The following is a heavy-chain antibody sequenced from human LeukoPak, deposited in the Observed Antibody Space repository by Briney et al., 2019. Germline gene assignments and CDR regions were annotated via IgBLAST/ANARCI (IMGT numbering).Heavy chain of an antibody. J-gene: IGHJ6*03. Sequence: SETLSLTCTVSGGSISSSSDYWGWIRQPPGRGLEWIGRIYYSGSTYYNPSLKSRVTISEDTSKNQFSLKLSAVTAADTPVFYCARGAIVVVPAAMKDYYYYYMDVWGKGTTVTIS. CDR1: GGSISSSSDY. CDR2: IYYSGST. D-gene: IGHD2-2*01. V-gene: IGHV4-39*07. CDR3: ARGAIVVVPAAMKDYYYYYMDV.